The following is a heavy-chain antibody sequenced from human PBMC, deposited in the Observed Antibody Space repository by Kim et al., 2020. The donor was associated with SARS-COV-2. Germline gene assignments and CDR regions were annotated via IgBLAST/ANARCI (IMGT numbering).Heavy chain of an antibody. CDR3: ARPLRGRWFDP. V-gene: IGHV5-51*01. Sequence: RYSPSFQGQDTISAGKSISTAYLQWSSLKASDTAMYYCARPLRGRWFDPWGQGTLVTVSS. D-gene: IGHD3-10*01. J-gene: IGHJ5*02.